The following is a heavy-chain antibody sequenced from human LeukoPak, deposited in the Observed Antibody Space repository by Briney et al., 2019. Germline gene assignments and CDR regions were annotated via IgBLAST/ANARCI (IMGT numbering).Heavy chain of an antibody. CDR1: GGSISSSSYY. CDR2: IYHSGST. V-gene: IGHV4-39*06. Sequence: PSETLSLTCTVSGGSISSSSYYWGWIRQPPGKGLEWIGSIYHSGSTYYNPSLKRRATISEDTSKNQVPLKLSSVTAADTAVYYCASTITMVRGVIPPFDYWGQGTLVTVSS. D-gene: IGHD3-10*01. CDR3: ASTITMVRGVIPPFDY. J-gene: IGHJ4*02.